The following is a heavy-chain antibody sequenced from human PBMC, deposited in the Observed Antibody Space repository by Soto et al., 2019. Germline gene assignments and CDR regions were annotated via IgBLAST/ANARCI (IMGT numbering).Heavy chain of an antibody. Sequence: EVQLVESGGGLIQPGGSLRLSCAASGFTVSSNYMSWVRQAPGKGLEWVSVIYSGGSTYYADSVEGRFTISSDNSKDTLYLQMNSLRAEDTAVYFCASWRPLHYWGQGTLVTVSS. CDR1: GFTVSSNY. V-gene: IGHV3-53*01. CDR3: ASWRPLHY. J-gene: IGHJ4*02. D-gene: IGHD3-10*01. CDR2: IYSGGST.